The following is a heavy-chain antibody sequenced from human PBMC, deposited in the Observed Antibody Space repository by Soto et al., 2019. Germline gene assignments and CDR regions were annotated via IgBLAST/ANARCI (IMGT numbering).Heavy chain of an antibody. CDR1: GFTFSSYA. J-gene: IGHJ4*02. CDR2: IIGSGGSS. V-gene: IGHV3-23*01. CDR3: AKDTYEYGDGRGVYFDY. D-gene: IGHD4-17*01. Sequence: EVQLLESGGGLVQPGGSLRLSCAASGFTFSSYAMSWVRQAPGKGLEWVSSIIGSGGSSYYAESVKGRFTISRDNSKYTLYLQMNSLRSEDTAVYYCAKDTYEYGDGRGVYFDYWGQGTLVTVSS.